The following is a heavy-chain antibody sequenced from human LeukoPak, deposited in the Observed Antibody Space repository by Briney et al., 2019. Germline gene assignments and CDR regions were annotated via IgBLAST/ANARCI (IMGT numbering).Heavy chain of an antibody. D-gene: IGHD6-13*01. Sequence: SQTLSLTCTVSGDSISSGGYYWSWIRQHPGKGLEWIGYIYYSGSTNYNPSLKSRVTISVDTSKNQFSLKLSSVTAADTAVYYCARHGGYTSPYLHWGQGTLVTVSS. J-gene: IGHJ1*01. V-gene: IGHV4-31*03. CDR1: GDSISSGGYY. CDR2: IYYSGST. CDR3: ARHGGYTSPYLH.